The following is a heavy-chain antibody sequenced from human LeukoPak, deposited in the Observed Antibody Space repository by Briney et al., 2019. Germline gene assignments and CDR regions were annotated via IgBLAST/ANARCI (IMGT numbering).Heavy chain of an antibody. CDR3: ARDTSGSNSFDN. D-gene: IGHD2-2*01. CDR2: INPDGGGP. Sequence: GASVKVSCKASGYTFTGHYMHWVRQAPGQGLEWMGWINPDGGGPRYVPKFQGRVTMTRDTPIATAYMELSSLTSDDTAVYYCARDTSGSNSFDNWGQGTLVTVSS. J-gene: IGHJ4*02. CDR1: GYTFTGHY. V-gene: IGHV1-2*02.